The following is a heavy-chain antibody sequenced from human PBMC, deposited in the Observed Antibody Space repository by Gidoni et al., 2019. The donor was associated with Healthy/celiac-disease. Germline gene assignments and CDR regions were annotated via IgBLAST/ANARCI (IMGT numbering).Heavy chain of an antibody. Sequence: QLQLQESGPGLVKHSETLSLTCTVSGGSISSSSYYWGWIRQPPGKGLEWIGSIYYIGSTYYNPSLKSRVTISVDTSKNQFSLKLSSVTAADTAVYYCARHAVVPAAIRRNWFDPWGQGTLVTVSS. CDR3: ARHAVVPAAIRRNWFDP. CDR1: GGSISSSSYY. CDR2: IYYIGST. V-gene: IGHV4-39*01. J-gene: IGHJ5*02. D-gene: IGHD2-2*02.